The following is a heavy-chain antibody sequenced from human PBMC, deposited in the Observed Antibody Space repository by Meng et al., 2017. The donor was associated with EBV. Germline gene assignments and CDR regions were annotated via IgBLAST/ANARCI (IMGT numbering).Heavy chain of an antibody. CDR1: GYTFRNYA. CDR2: INTYSGKA. J-gene: IGHJ4*02. D-gene: IGHD1-1*01. Sequence: QGQLVPSGVEWKRPGASVKVSCKASGYTFRNYAINWMRQVPGQGLEWMGWINTYSGKATFAQGFTGRFVFSLDTPVTTAHLQISGLKTEDSAVYYCARGVEENGSHYPFDSWGQGTLVTVSS. V-gene: IGHV7-4-1*02. CDR3: ARGVEENGSHYPFDS.